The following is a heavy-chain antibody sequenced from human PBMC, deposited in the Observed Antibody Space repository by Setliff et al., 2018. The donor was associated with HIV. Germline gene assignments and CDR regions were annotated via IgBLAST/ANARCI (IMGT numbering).Heavy chain of an antibody. J-gene: IGHJ4*02. D-gene: IGHD1-1*01. CDR3: TKEGRGDPGLATTRLDY. CDR1: GDSLSTSSYF. Sequence: PSETLSLTCSVSGDSLSTSSYFWGWVRQSPGKGLEWIGNIYYTGFTYYSPSLKSRVTISIDTSKSQSSLNLTSVTDSDPAVYYCTKEGRGDPGLATTRLDYWGQGKLVTVSS. CDR2: IYYTGFT. V-gene: IGHV4-39*01.